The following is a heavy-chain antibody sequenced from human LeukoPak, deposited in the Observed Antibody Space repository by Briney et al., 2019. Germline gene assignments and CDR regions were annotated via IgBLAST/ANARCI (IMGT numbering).Heavy chain of an antibody. V-gene: IGHV3-30*02. J-gene: IGHJ4*02. Sequence: GGSLRLSCGASGFIFSHYDMHWVRQAPGKGLEWVAYLEKDGDDIMYGDSVKGRFTISRDNSKNKVYLQMNSLRSEDTAVYYCAKDSGTLHGGPDFWGQGTLVSVSS. CDR1: GFIFSHYD. D-gene: IGHD3-10*01. CDR2: LEKDGDDI. CDR3: AKDSGTLHGGPDF.